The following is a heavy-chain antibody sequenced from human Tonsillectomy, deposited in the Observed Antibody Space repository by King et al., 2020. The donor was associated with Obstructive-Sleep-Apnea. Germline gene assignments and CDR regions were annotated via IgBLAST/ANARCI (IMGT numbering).Heavy chain of an antibody. D-gene: IGHD6-13*01. V-gene: IGHV4-38-2*02. CDR2: IYHSGYT. CDR3: ARDPVAADHYGMDV. J-gene: IGHJ6*02. CDR1: GYSISSGYY. Sequence: QLQESGPGLVKPSETLSLTCTVSGYSISSGYYWGWIRQPPGKGLQWIGLIYHSGYTYYNPSLKSLVTISVDTSKNQFSLKLISVTAADTAVYYCARDPVAADHYGMDVWGQGTTVTVSS.